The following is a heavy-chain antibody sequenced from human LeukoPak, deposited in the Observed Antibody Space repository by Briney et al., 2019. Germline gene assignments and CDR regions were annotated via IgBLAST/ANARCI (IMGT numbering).Heavy chain of an antibody. CDR3: AKDHESDGYPCLDH. CDR2: TSASGP. V-gene: IGHV3-23*01. Sequence: GGSLRLSCAASGFTFSRLAMTWVRQAPGKGLEWVSTTSASGPYYADAVRGRFTISRDNSRNTLSLQMDSLRAEDTAVYYCAKDHESDGYPCLDHWGLGTLVTVSS. D-gene: IGHD3-22*01. J-gene: IGHJ4*02. CDR1: GFTFSRLA.